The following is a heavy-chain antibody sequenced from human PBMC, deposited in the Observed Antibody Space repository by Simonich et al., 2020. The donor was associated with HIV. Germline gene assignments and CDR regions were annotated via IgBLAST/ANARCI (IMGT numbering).Heavy chain of an antibody. D-gene: IGHD1-26*01. J-gene: IGHJ6*02. V-gene: IGHV3-73*02. Sequence: EVQLVESGGGLVQPGGSLKVSCAASGFTFSGAALHWVRQASGKGLEWVGRVRSKNNSYTTAYAASVKGRFTISRDDSKNTAYLQMNSLKNEDTAVYYGTVNIGIYSYYYGMDVWGQGTTVTVSS. CDR3: TVNIGIYSYYYGMDV. CDR1: GFTFSGAA. CDR2: VRSKNNSYTT.